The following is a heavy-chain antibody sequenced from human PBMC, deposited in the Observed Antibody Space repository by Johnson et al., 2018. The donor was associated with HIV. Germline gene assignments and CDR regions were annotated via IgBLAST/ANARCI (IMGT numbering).Heavy chain of an antibody. D-gene: IGHD2-2*01. CDR2: ISCNGGST. CDR1: GFSFNTYW. V-gene: IGHV3-64*01. Sequence: EQLVEFGGGLVQPGGSLRLSCAASGFSFNTYWMSWVRQAPGRGLECVSAISCNGGSTYYANSVKGRFTISRDNSKNTLYLQMGSLRAEDMAVYYCAREGVVLNAFDIWGQGTMVTVSS. CDR3: AREGVVLNAFDI. J-gene: IGHJ3*02.